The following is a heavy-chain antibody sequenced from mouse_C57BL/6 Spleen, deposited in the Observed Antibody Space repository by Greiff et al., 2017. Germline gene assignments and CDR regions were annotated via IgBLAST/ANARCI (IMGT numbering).Heavy chain of an antibody. D-gene: IGHD2-4*01. CDR3: TRYDYDFAY. Sequence: VQVVESGAELVRPGASVTLSCKASGYTFTDYEMHWVKQTPVHGLEWIGAIDPETGGTAYNQKFKGKAILTADKSSSTAYMELRSLTSEDSAVYYCTRYDYDFAYWGQGTLVTVSA. CDR1: GYTFTDYE. V-gene: IGHV1-15*01. J-gene: IGHJ3*01. CDR2: IDPETGGT.